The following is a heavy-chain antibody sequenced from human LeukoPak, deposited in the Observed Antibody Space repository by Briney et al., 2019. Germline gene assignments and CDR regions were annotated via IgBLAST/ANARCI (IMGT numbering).Heavy chain of an antibody. D-gene: IGHD3-22*01. CDR1: GFTFSSYW. CDR3: ARDDTHYGSSGSFYDAFDI. Sequence: GGSLRLSCAASGFTFSSYWMSWVRQAPGKGLERVANIRRDGSETHYVDSVMGRFTISRDNAKNSLYLQMNSLRAEDTAVYYCARDDTHYGSSGSFYDAFDIWGQGTMVTVSS. J-gene: IGHJ3*02. CDR2: IRRDGSET. V-gene: IGHV3-7*01.